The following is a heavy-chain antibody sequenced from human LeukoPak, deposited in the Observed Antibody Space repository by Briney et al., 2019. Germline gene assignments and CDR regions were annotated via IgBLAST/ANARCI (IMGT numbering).Heavy chain of an antibody. J-gene: IGHJ4*02. CDR3: ARDQGYGDYVFDF. D-gene: IGHD4-17*01. CDR1: GFTFSSYA. Sequence: GGSLRLSCAASGFTFSSYAMSWVRQAPGKGLEWVSAISGSGGSTYYADSVKGRFTISRDNSKNTLYLQMNSLRAEDTAVYYCARDQGYGDYVFDFWGQGTLVTVSS. CDR2: ISGSGGST. V-gene: IGHV3-23*01.